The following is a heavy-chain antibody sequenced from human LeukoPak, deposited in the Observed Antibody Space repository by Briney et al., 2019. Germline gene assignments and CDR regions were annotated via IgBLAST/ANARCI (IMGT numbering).Heavy chain of an antibody. CDR2: INSDGSST. Sequence: GGSLRLSCAASGFTFSSYWMHWVRQAPGKGLVWVSRINSDGSSTSYADSVKGRFTISRDNAKNTLYLQMNSLRAEDTAVYYCARGGYGLPFDYWGQGTLVTVSS. CDR3: ARGGYGLPFDY. D-gene: IGHD5-12*01. CDR1: GFTFSSYW. J-gene: IGHJ4*02. V-gene: IGHV3-74*01.